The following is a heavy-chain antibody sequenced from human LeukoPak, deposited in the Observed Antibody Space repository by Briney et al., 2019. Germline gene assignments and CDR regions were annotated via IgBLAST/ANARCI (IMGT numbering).Heavy chain of an antibody. CDR2: ISGSGGST. CDR1: RFTFSYYA. CDR3: AKSSYYDSSGYYREYYFDY. V-gene: IGHV3-23*01. D-gene: IGHD3-22*01. Sequence: GGSLRLSCAASRFTFSYYAMSWVRQAPGKGLEWVSGISGSGGSTYYADSVKGRFTISRDNPKNTLYLQMNSLRAEDTAVYYCAKSSYYDSSGYYREYYFDYWGPGTLVTVSS. J-gene: IGHJ4*02.